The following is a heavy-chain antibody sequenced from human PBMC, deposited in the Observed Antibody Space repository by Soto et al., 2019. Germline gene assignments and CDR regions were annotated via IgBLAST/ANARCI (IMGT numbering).Heavy chain of an antibody. V-gene: IGHV4-31*03. J-gene: IGHJ4*02. D-gene: IGHD6-19*01. CDR1: GGSISSGGYY. CDR2: IYYSGST. CDR3: ARSLPSGWHYFDY. Sequence: SETLSLTCTVSGGSISSGGYYWSWIRQHPGKGLEWIGYIYYSGSTYYNPSLKSRVTISVDTSKNQFSLKLSSVTAADTAVYYCARSLPSGWHYFDYWGQGTLVTVSS.